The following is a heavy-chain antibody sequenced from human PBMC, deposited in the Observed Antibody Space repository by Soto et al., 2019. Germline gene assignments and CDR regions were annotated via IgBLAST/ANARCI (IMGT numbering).Heavy chain of an antibody. CDR2: IRSKTNNFAT. CDR1: GFTFSGSA. D-gene: IGHD6-6*01. Sequence: GGSLRLSCAASGFTFSGSAMHWVRQGSGKGLEWVGRIRSKTNNFATLYAASVKGRFTISRDDSKDTAYLEMNSLKTEDTAVYYCTRLMDSTSVPFDHWGHGTLVTVSS. J-gene: IGHJ4*01. CDR3: TRLMDSTSVPFDH. V-gene: IGHV3-73*01.